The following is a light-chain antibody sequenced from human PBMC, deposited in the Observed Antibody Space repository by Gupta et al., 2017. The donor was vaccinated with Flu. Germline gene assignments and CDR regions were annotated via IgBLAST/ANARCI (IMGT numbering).Light chain of an antibody. Sequence: FMLTQPHSLSQSPWTTVTISCTRSSGCIASNFVQWYQQRPGRPPTPGIYEDKKRRSGVPDRFSGSIESSSTAATRTISGLKAEEDDYYDCHSYNTRRQVFGGGTRLTVL. V-gene: IGLV6-57*01. CDR1: SGCIASNF. CDR2: EDK. CDR3: HSYNTRRQV. J-gene: IGLJ3*02.